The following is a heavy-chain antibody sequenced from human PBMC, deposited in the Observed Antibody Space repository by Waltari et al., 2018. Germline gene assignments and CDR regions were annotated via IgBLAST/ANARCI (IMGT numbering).Heavy chain of an antibody. CDR1: GGSISSSSYY. CDR3: AREGDSSGPFDY. J-gene: IGHJ4*02. Sequence: QLQLQESGPGLVKPSETLSLTCTVSGGSISSSSYYWDWIRQPPGKGLEWIGSIYYSGSTYYNPSLKSRVTISVDTSKNQFSLKLSSVTAADTAVYYCAREGDSSGPFDYWGQGTLVTVSS. CDR2: IYYSGST. V-gene: IGHV4-39*07. D-gene: IGHD3-22*01.